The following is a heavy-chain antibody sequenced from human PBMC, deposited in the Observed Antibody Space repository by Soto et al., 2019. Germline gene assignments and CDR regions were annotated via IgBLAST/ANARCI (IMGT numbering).Heavy chain of an antibody. D-gene: IGHD3-9*01. CDR2: IKSKTDGGTT. CDR3: TTRDYDILTGYRYYYYGMDV. Sequence: PGGSLRLSCAASGFTFSNSGMSWVRQAPGNGLEWVGRIKSKTDGGTTDYAAPVKGRFTISRDDSKNTLYLQMNSLKTEDTAVYYCTTRDYDILTGYRYYYYGMDVWGQGTTVTAP. V-gene: IGHV3-15*01. CDR1: GFTFSNSG. J-gene: IGHJ6*02.